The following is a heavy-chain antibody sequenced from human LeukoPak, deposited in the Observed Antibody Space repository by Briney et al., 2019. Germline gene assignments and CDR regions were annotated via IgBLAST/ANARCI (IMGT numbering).Heavy chain of an antibody. V-gene: IGHV4-30-2*05. CDR1: GGSISSGGYS. D-gene: IGHD5-18*01. CDR2: IYHSGST. Sequence: SETLSLTCAVSGGSISSGGYSWSWIRQPPGKGLEWIGYIYHSGSTYYNPSLKSRVTISVDTSKNQFSLKLSSVTAADTAVYYCASSTGYSYGYFDYWGQGTLVTVSS. J-gene: IGHJ4*02. CDR3: ASSTGYSYGYFDY.